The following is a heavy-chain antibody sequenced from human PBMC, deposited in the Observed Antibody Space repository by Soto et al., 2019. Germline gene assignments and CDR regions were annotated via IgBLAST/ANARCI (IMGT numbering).Heavy chain of an antibody. Sequence: SETLSLTCTVSGGSISSSSYYWGWIRQPPGKGLEWIGSIYYSGSTYYNPSLKSRVTISVDTSKNQFSLKLSSVTAADTAVYYCASPLLWGEEDYYYYMDVWGKGTTVTVSS. CDR3: ASPLLWGEEDYYYYMDV. CDR1: GGSISSSSYY. D-gene: IGHD3-16*01. V-gene: IGHV4-39*01. CDR2: IYYSGST. J-gene: IGHJ6*03.